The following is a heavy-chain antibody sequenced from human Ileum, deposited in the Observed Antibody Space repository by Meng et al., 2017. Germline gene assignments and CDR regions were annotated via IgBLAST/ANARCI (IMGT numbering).Heavy chain of an antibody. CDR2: IYHSGNT. D-gene: IGHD4-11*01. V-gene: IGHV4-38-2*02. CDR3: VRGQYSDR. J-gene: IGHJ5*02. Sequence: LSLTCTVSGYSIRSGYYWGWIRQPPGKGLEWIASIYHSGNTYHNPSLKSRVTISVDTSNNQFSLKLTSVTAADTAVYYCVRGQYSDRWGQGTLVTVSS. CDR1: GYSIRSGYY.